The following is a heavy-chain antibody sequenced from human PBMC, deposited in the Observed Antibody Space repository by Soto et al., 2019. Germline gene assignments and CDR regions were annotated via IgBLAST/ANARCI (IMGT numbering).Heavy chain of an antibody. CDR1: GDSVSSNSAA. J-gene: IGHJ3*02. CDR3: ARDSSDWTHAFDI. D-gene: IGHD1-1*01. CDR2: TYYRSKWYD. Sequence: SQTLSLTCAISGDSVSSNSAAWNWFRQSPSRGLEWLGRTYYRSKWYDDYAVSVKSRITINPDTSKNQFSLQLNSVTPEDTAVYYCARDSSDWTHAFDIWGQGTMVTVSS. V-gene: IGHV6-1*01.